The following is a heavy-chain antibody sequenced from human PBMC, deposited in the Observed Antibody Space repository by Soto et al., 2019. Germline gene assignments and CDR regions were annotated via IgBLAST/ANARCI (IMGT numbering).Heavy chain of an antibody. V-gene: IGHV4-59*01. J-gene: IGHJ4*02. CDR2: IYYSGST. CDR3: ARAGSTSVGDYFDY. CDR1: GGSISSYY. Sequence: SETLSLTCTVSGGSISSYYWSWIRQPPGKGLEWIGYIYYSGSTNYNPSLKIRVTISVDTSKNQFSLKLSSVTAADTVVYYCARAGSTSVGDYFDYWGQGTLVTVSS. D-gene: IGHD2-2*01.